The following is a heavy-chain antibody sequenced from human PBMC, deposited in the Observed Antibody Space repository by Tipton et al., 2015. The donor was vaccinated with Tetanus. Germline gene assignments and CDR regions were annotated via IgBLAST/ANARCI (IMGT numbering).Heavy chain of an antibody. J-gene: IGHJ6*02. V-gene: IGHV4-59*02. CDR1: GVSVTTYH. CDR3: VTVNFPNYYHYGMDV. Sequence: TLSLTCNVSGVSVTTYHWSWIRQPPGKGLEWIGYITDTGRTNYSPSLRNRLTISVDTSKTHFSLRLNSVTAADTAMYYCVTVNFPNYYHYGMDVWGQGTTVTVS. D-gene: IGHD1-1*01. CDR2: ITDTGRT.